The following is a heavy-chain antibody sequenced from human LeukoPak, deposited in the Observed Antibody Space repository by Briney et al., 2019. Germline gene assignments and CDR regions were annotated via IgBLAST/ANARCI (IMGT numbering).Heavy chain of an antibody. V-gene: IGHV1-2*02. CDR2: INPNSGGT. J-gene: IGHJ4*02. CDR1: GYTFTGYY. Sequence: ASVKVSCKASGYTFTGYYMHWVRQAPGQGLEWMGWINPNSGGTNYAQELQGRVTMTRGTSISTAYMELSRLRSDDTAVYYCARDEDGYIDYWGQGTLVTVSS. CDR3: ARDEDGYIDY. D-gene: IGHD2-15*01.